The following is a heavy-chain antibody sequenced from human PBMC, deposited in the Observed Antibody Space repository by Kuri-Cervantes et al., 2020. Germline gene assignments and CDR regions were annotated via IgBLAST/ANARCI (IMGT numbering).Heavy chain of an antibody. J-gene: IGHJ4*02. CDR3: ARVPPGEAAADY. CDR1: GFTFSSYA. D-gene: IGHD3-10*01. Sequence: GESLKISCAASGFTFSSYAMSWVRQAPGKGLEWVSYISSSGSTIYYADSVKGRFTISRDNAKNSLYLQMNSLRAEDTAVYYCARVPPGEAAADYWGQGTLVTVSS. V-gene: IGHV3-48*03. CDR2: ISSSGSTI.